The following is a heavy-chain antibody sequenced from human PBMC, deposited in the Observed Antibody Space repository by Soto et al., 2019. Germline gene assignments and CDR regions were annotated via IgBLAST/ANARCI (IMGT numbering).Heavy chain of an antibody. J-gene: IGHJ6*02. D-gene: IGHD3-10*01. CDR3: AKDREEGYNFYYGMDV. Sequence: TLSLTCTVSGASVNTYSWSWMRQPAGKGLEWIGRIYTSASTNYSPSLKGRLSLSVDTSKNQVSLKLTSVTAADTAIYYCAKDREEGYNFYYGMDVWGQGATVTVSS. CDR1: GASVNTYS. CDR2: IYTSAST. V-gene: IGHV4-4*07.